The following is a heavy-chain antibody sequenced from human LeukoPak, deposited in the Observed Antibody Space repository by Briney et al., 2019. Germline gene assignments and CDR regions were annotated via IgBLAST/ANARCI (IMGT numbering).Heavy chain of an antibody. Sequence: PSETLSLTCSVSGGSISTYYWTWIRQPPGKGLEWIGYIYYSGSTNYNPSLKSRVTISLDTSKNQFSLKLSSVTAADTAVYYCAKSSGYGLIDIWGQGTMVTVSS. D-gene: IGHD3-22*01. CDR2: IYYSGST. V-gene: IGHV4-59*12. CDR3: AKSSGYGLIDI. J-gene: IGHJ3*02. CDR1: GGSISTYY.